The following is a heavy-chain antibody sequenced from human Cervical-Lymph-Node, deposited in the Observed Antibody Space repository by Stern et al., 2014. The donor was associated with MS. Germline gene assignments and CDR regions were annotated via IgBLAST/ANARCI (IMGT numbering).Heavy chain of an antibody. V-gene: IGHV2-70*01. CDR3: ARTRSRGYYAPPDY. Sequence: ESGPALVKPTQTLTLTCTFSGFSLTTSGMCVSWIRQPPGKALEGLALIDWDGDKYYNTSLKTRLTISKDTSKNQVVLTMTNMDPMDTATFYCARTRSRGYYAPPDYWGQGTLVTVSS. CDR2: IDWDGDK. D-gene: IGHD3-22*01. CDR1: GFSLTTSGMC. J-gene: IGHJ4*02.